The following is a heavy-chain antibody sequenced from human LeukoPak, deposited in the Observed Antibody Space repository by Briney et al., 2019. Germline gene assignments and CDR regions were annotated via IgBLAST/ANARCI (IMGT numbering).Heavy chain of an antibody. V-gene: IGHV4-38-2*02. J-gene: IGHJ4*02. CDR3: ARDRGIAVAGGPFDY. CDR2: IHHSGIT. D-gene: IGHD6-19*01. CDR1: GNSITSGYY. Sequence: PSETLSPTCTVSGNSITSGYYWGWIRQPPGKGLQWIGSIHHSGITYNNPSLESRVTMTVDTSKNQISLKLSSVTAPDSAVYYCARDRGIAVAGGPFDYWGQGTLVTVSS.